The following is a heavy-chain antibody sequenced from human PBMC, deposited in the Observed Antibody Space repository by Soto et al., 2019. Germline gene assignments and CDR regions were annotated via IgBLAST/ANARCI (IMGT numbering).Heavy chain of an antibody. CDR1: GFTFSSFA. Sequence: GGSLRLSCEGSGFTFSSFAMGWVRQAPGKGLEWLSSVSADGVSSFSAASVRGRFRASRDNSKNTLFLQMSFIGVEDAAVYYCANTRPAPVGTHFLDVWRQGTPVTVSS. CDR2: VSADGVSS. CDR3: ANTRPAPVGTHFLDV. J-gene: IGHJ4*02. V-gene: IGHV3-23*01.